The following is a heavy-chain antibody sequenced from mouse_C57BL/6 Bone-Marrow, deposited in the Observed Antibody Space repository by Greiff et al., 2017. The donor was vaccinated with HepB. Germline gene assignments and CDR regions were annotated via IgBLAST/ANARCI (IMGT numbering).Heavy chain of an antibody. J-gene: IGHJ3*01. Sequence: QVQLQQPGAELVKPGASVKLSCKASGYTFTSYWMHWVKQRPGRGLEWIGRIDPKSGGTKYNEKFKSKATMTVDKHSSTAYMQISSLTSEDSAVYYCARENGGLFAYWGQGTLVTVSA. CDR2: IDPKSGGT. CDR1: GYTFTSYW. V-gene: IGHV1-72*01. CDR3: ARENGGLFAY. D-gene: IGHD3-1*01.